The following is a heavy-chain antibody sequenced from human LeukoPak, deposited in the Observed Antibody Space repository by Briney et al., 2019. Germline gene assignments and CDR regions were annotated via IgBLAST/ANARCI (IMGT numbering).Heavy chain of an antibody. D-gene: IGHD5-12*01. V-gene: IGHV1-2*02. J-gene: IGHJ4*02. CDR1: GYTFTGYY. CDR3: ARVRRDGYNSAFDY. Sequence: ASVKVSCKASGYTFTGYYMHWVRQAPGQGLEWMGWINPNSGGTNYAQKFQGRVTMTRDTSISTAYMELSRLRSDDTAVYYCARVRRDGYNSAFDYWGQRTLVTVSS. CDR2: INPNSGGT.